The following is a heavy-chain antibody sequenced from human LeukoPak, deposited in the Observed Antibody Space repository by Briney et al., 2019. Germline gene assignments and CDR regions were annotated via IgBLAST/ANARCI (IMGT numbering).Heavy chain of an antibody. CDR3: TRVGSSGSVDY. V-gene: IGHV3-11*06. CDR1: GFTFSDYY. J-gene: IGHJ4*02. D-gene: IGHD1-1*01. Sequence: GGTLRLSCAASGFTFSDYYMSWIRQAPGKGLEWVSYISSRSSDTNYADSVKGRFTISRDNAKNSLYLQMNSLRAEDTAVYYCTRVGSSGSVDYWGQGTLVTVFS. CDR2: ISSRSSDT.